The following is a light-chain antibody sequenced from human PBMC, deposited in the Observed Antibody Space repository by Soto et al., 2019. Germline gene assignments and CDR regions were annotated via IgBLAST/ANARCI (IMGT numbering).Light chain of an antibody. J-gene: IGLJ3*02. CDR3: MLYMSNGIWV. V-gene: IGLV8-61*01. CDR2: STN. Sequence: QAVVTQEPPISVSPGGTVTLTCGLNSGPVFTSYYPSWYQQTPGQAPRTLIHSTNTRSSGVPDRFSGSILGNKAALTITGAQADDESDYYCMLYMSNGIWVFGGGTKLTVL. CDR1: SGPVFTSYY.